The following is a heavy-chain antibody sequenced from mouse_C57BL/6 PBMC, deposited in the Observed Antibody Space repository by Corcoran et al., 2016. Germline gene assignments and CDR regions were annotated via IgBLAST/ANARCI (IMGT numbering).Heavy chain of an antibody. CDR3: ARDSNWYFDV. J-gene: IGHJ1*03. V-gene: IGHV9-3*01. D-gene: IGHD2-5*01. Sequence: QIQLVQSGPELKKPGETVKISCKASGYTFPTYGMSWMKQAPGKGLKWMGWMNIYSGVPTYADDFKGRFALSLETSASTAYLEINNLKSEDTATYFCARDSNWYFDVWGIGTTVTVSS. CDR2: MNIYSGVP. CDR1: GYTFPTYG.